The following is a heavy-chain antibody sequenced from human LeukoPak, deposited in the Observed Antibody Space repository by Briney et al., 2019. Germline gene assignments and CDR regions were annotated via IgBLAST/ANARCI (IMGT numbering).Heavy chain of an antibody. Sequence: GGSLRLSCAASGFTFRSYAMNWVRQGPGKGLEWVSTMSASDAGTYYADSVKGRFTISRDNSKNTLYLQMNSLRAEDTAVYYCAKGSAVADIYFDYWGQGTLVTVSS. J-gene: IGHJ4*02. CDR3: AKGSAVADIYFDY. CDR1: GFTFRSYA. V-gene: IGHV3-23*01. CDR2: MSASDAGT. D-gene: IGHD6-19*01.